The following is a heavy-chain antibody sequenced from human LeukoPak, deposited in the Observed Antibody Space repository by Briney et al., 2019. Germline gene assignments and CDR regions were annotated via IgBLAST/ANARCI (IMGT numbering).Heavy chain of an antibody. CDR2: ISAYNGNT. CDR3: ARDRLPLYMDV. CDR1: GYTFTIYG. D-gene: IGHD6-25*01. J-gene: IGHJ6*03. V-gene: IGHV1-18*01. Sequence: ASVTVSCKASGYTFTIYGISWVRQAPGQGLEGMGWISAYNGNTNYAQKLQGRVTITTDTSTSTAYMELRSLRSDDTAVYYCARDRLPLYMDVWGKGTTVTVSS.